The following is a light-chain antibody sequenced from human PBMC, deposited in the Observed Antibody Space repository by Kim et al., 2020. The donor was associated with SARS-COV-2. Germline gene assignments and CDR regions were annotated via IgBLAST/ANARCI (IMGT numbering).Light chain of an antibody. V-gene: IGLV3-21*04. Sequence: SYELTQPPSVSVIPGQTARISCGGDNIGTKSVQWYRQKPGQAPILVIYYDSDRPSEIPERFSGSNSGNTATLTISSVEAGDEADYFCQVWDSVSHHWVFGGGTKVTV. CDR2: YDS. CDR1: NIGTKS. CDR3: QVWDSVSHHWV. J-gene: IGLJ3*02.